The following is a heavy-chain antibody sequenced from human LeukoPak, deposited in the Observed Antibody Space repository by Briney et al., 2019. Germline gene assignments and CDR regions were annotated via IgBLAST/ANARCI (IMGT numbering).Heavy chain of an antibody. V-gene: IGHV3-7*01. CDR2: IKEDGNEK. J-gene: IGHJ4*02. Sequence: PGGSLRLSCAASGFTFSRYWMSWVRQAPGKGLEWVANIKEDGNEKYYVDSVEGRFTISRDNAKNSLYLQMNSLRAEDTAVYYCARGPTYGDYSGIDYWGQGTLVTVSS. CDR1: GFTFSRYW. D-gene: IGHD4-17*01. CDR3: ARGPTYGDYSGIDY.